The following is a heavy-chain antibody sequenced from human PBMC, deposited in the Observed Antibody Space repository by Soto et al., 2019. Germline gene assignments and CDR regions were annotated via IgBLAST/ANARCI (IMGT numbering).Heavy chain of an antibody. D-gene: IGHD2-8*01. CDR1: GYTFTGYY. J-gene: IGHJ6*02. Sequence: QVQLVQSGAEVKKPGASVKVSCNASGYTFTGYYMHWVRQAPGQGLEWMGWINPNSGGTNYAQKFQGWVTMTRDTSISTAYMELSRLRSDDTAAYYCARVLMIPFSSYYYGMDVWGQGTTVTVSS. CDR3: ARVLMIPFSSYYYGMDV. V-gene: IGHV1-2*04. CDR2: INPNSGGT.